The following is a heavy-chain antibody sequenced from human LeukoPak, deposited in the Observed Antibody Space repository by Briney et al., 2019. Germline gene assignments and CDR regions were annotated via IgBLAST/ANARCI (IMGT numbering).Heavy chain of an antibody. CDR2: IYHSGST. V-gene: IGHV4-38-2*02. CDR1: GGSISSYY. J-gene: IGHJ4*02. Sequence: SETLSLTCTVSGGSISSYYWSWIRQPPGKGLEWIGSIYHSGSTYYNPSLKSRVTISVDTSKNQFSLKLSSVTAADTAVYYCARDDILTGYYLLPVDYWGQGTLVTVSS. D-gene: IGHD3-9*01. CDR3: ARDDILTGYYLLPVDY.